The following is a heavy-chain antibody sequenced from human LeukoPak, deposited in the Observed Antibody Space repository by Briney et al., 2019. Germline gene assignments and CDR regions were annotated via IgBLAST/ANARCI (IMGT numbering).Heavy chain of an antibody. V-gene: IGHV3-66*01. Sequence: GGSLRLSCAASGFTVSSNYMSWVRQAPGKGLEWVSVIYSGGNTYYADSVKGRFTIPRDNSKNTLYLQMNSLRAEDTAVYYCARVTFDSSGYPYFDYRGQGTLVTVSS. D-gene: IGHD3-22*01. CDR1: GFTVSSNY. J-gene: IGHJ4*02. CDR3: ARVTFDSSGYPYFDY. CDR2: IYSGGNT.